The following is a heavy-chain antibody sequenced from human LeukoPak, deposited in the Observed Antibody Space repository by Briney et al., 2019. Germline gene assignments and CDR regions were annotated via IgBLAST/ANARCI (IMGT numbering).Heavy chain of an antibody. V-gene: IGHV4-34*01. D-gene: IGHD2-2*02. CDR1: GGSFSGYY. CDR2: INHSGST. J-gene: IGHJ5*02. CDR3: ARRYCSSTSCYINWFDP. Sequence: PSETLSLTCAVYGGSFSGYYWSWIRKPPGKGLEWIGEINHSGSTNCNPSLKSRVTISVDTSKNQFSLKLSSVTAADTAVYYCARRYCSSTSCYINWFDPWGQGTLVTVSS.